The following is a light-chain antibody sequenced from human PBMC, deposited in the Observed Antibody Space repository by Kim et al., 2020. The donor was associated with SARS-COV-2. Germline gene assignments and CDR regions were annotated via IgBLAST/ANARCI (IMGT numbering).Light chain of an antibody. V-gene: IGLV1-47*01. J-gene: IGLJ3*02. Sequence: PGQRVTSSCSGSSSNIGSNYVYWYQQLPGTAPKLLIYRNNQRPSGVPDRFSGSKSGTSASLAISGLRSEDEADYYCAAWDDSFWVFGGGTQLTVL. CDR1: SSNIGSNY. CDR3: AAWDDSFWV. CDR2: RNN.